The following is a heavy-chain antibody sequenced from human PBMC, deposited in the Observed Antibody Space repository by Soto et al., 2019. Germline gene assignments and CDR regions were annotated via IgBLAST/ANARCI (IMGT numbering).Heavy chain of an antibody. Sequence: EVQLVESGGGLVKPGGSLRLSCAASGFTFSNAWMSWVRQAPGTGLEWVGRIKSISDGGTTDYAAPVKGRFTIARDDSKNTLYLQMNSLKTDDTAVYFCTTDAAIVWGQGTLVTVSS. CDR2: IKSISDGGTT. CDR1: GFTFSNAW. D-gene: IGHD1-26*01. V-gene: IGHV3-15*01. CDR3: TTDAAIV. J-gene: IGHJ4*02.